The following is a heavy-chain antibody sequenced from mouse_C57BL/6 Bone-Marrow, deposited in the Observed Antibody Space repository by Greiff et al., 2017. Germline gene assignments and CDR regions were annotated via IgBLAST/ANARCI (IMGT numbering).Heavy chain of an antibody. V-gene: IGHV7-3*01. CDR3: ARYSYYYDYYAMDD. J-gene: IGHJ4*01. D-gene: IGHD1-1*01. Sequence: EVHLVESGGGLVQPGGSLSLSCAASGFTFTDYYMSWVRQPPGKALEWLGFIRNKANGYTTEYSASVKGRFTISRDTSQSILYLQMNALRAEDSATYYCARYSYYYDYYAMDDWGQGTSVTVSS. CDR2: IRNKANGYTT. CDR1: GFTFTDYY.